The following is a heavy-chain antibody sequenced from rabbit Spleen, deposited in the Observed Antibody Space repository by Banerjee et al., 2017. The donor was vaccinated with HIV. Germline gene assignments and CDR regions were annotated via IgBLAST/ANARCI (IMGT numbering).Heavy chain of an antibody. Sequence: QLKESGGGLVQPGGSLKLSCKASGFTLNTYWMNWVRQAPGKGLEWIGYIDPIFGTTDYASWVNGRFTISSDNAQNTVDLQLNSLTAADTATYFCARETSSGWGVVSYYFNLWGPGTLVTVS. CDR1: GFTLNTYW. D-gene: IGHD4-1*01. CDR2: IDPIFGTT. J-gene: IGHJ4*01. CDR3: ARETSSGWGVVSYYFNL. V-gene: IGHV1S7*01.